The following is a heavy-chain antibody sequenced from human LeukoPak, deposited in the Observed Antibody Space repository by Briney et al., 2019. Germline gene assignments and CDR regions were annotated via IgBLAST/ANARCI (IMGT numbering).Heavy chain of an antibody. V-gene: IGHV4-39*07. CDR1: GGSISSSSYY. D-gene: IGHD1-26*01. Sequence: PSETLSLTCTVSGGSISSSSYYWGWIRQPPGKGLEWIGSIYYSGSTYYNPSLKSRVTISVDTSKNQFSLKLSSVTAADTAVYYCARVVGDGSYTTFDPWGQGTLVTVSS. CDR2: IYYSGST. CDR3: ARVVGDGSYTTFDP. J-gene: IGHJ5*02.